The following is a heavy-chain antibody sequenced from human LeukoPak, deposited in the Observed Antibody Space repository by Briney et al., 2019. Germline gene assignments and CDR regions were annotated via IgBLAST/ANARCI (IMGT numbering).Heavy chain of an antibody. D-gene: IGHD2-2*01. Sequence: PSETLSLTCTVSGGSISSGSYYWSWIRQPAGKGLEWIGRIYTSGSTNYNPSLKSRVTISVDTSKNQFSLKLSSVTAADTAVYYCAREYIVVVPAASLVSLGFDPWGQRTLVTVSS. CDR2: IYTSGST. J-gene: IGHJ5*02. V-gene: IGHV4-61*02. CDR3: AREYIVVVPAASLVSLGFDP. CDR1: GGSISSGSYY.